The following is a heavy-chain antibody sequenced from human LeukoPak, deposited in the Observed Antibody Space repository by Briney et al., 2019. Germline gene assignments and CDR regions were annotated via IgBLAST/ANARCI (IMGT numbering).Heavy chain of an antibody. D-gene: IGHD6-13*01. J-gene: IGHJ4*02. CDR2: IYYSGST. Sequence: PSETLSLTCTVSGGSISSSSYYWGWIRQPPGKGLEWIGSIYYSGSTYYNPSLKSRVTISVDTSKNQFSLKLSSVTAADTAVYYCAAYGIAAAGFDYWGQGTLVTVSS. CDR1: GGSISSSSYY. V-gene: IGHV4-39*07. CDR3: AAYGIAAAGFDY.